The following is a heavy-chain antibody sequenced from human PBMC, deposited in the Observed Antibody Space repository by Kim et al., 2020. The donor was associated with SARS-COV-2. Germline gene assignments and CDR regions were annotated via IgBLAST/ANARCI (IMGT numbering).Heavy chain of an antibody. Sequence: SETLSLTCTASGGSISGYYWSWIRQPAGKGPEWIGHVYTSGSTQYNPSLRSRVTMSVDASKNQSPLKLSSVTAADTAVYYCARGGASSKYFDLWGRGTLVTVSS. CDR3: ARGGASSKYFDL. D-gene: IGHD2-2*01. J-gene: IGHJ2*01. CDR1: GGSISGYY. V-gene: IGHV4-4*07. CDR2: VYTSGST.